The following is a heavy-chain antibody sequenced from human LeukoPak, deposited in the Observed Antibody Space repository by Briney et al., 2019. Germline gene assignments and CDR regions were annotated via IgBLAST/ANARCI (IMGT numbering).Heavy chain of an antibody. D-gene: IGHD3-22*01. CDR1: GFTFSSYS. V-gene: IGHV3-21*01. CDR2: ISSSSSYI. Sequence: GGSLRLSCAASGFTFSSYSMSWVRQAPGKGLEWVSSISSSSSYIYYADSVKGRFTISRDNAKNSLYLQMNSLRAEDTAVYYCARGGYYDSSGYYPSKYWGQGTLVTVSS. J-gene: IGHJ4*02. CDR3: ARGGYYDSSGYYPSKY.